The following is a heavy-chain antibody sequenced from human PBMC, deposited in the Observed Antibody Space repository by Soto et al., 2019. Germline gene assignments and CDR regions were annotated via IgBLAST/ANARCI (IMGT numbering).Heavy chain of an antibody. CDR2: IYQSGTT. Sequence: QLQLQESGPGLLQPSETLSLTCSVSGGSVRSGSYYWTWIRQPPGKGLEWIGYIYQSGTTNYNASLTSRVTISIDTSKNQFFLKLNSVTAADTGVYYCARDSSGRHDYWGQGTLVTVSS. D-gene: IGHD3-22*01. J-gene: IGHJ4*02. CDR1: GGSVRSGSYY. CDR3: ARDSSGRHDY. V-gene: IGHV4-61*01.